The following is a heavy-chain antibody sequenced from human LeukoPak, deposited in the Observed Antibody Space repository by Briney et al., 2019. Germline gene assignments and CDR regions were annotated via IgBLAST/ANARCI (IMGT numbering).Heavy chain of an antibody. J-gene: IGHJ4*02. CDR2: IIPIFGTT. CDR3: ARESPQRSGYSYPH. V-gene: IGHV1-69*05. Sequence: SVKVSCKASGGTFSSYAITWVRQAPGQGLEWMGGIIPIFGTTNYAQNFQGRVIITRDTSATTAYMELSSLRSEDTAVYYCARESPQRSGYSYPHWGQGTLVTVSS. CDR1: GGTFSSYA. D-gene: IGHD5-18*01.